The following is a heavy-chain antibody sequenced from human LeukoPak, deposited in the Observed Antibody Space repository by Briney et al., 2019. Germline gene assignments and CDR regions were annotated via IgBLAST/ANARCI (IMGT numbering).Heavy chain of an antibody. CDR3: AKQSYARSLGE. J-gene: IGHJ4*02. D-gene: IGHD3-10*02. Sequence: GGSLRLSCAASGFTFSSYAVTWVRQAPGKGLEWISTTNSGGTTTYYAESVKGRFTISRDNFKNALYLQMSSLRVEDTAIYYCAKQSYARSLGEGGPGTLVTVSS. CDR1: GFTFSSYA. CDR2: TNSGGTTT. V-gene: IGHV3-23*01.